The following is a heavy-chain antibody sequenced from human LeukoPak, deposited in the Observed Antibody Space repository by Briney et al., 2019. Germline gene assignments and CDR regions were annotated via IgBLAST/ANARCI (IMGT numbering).Heavy chain of an antibody. CDR3: ARGGGMWNAFDI. Sequence: PSETLSLTCTVSGGSISSYYWSWIRQPPGKGLEWIGYIYYSGSTNYSPSLKSRVTISVDTSKNQFSLKLSSVTAADTAVYYCARGGGMWNAFDIWGQGTMVTVSS. V-gene: IGHV4-59*01. D-gene: IGHD1-14*01. CDR1: GGSISSYY. CDR2: IYYSGST. J-gene: IGHJ3*02.